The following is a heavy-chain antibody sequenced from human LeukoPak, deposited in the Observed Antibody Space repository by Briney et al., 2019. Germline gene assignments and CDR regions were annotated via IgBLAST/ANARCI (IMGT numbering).Heavy chain of an antibody. V-gene: IGHV3-74*01. CDR2: IKGDEMTT. CDR1: GFTFSTYW. J-gene: IGHJ3*02. D-gene: IGHD6-6*01. Sequence: PGGSLRLSCPASGFTFSTYWMHWVRQVPGKGLEWVSRIKGDEMTTNYADSVEGRFTISRDNAKNSLYLQMNSLRAEDTAVYYCASVGEDSSSPRVAFDIWGQGTMVTVSS. CDR3: ASVGEDSSSPRVAFDI.